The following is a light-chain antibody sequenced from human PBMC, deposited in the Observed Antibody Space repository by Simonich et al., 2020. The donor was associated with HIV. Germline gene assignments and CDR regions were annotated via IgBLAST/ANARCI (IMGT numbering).Light chain of an antibody. Sequence: EIVLTQSPGPLSLSPGERAPLSCRASQSVSSSYLTGSQQKPGQAPSLLIYGASTRATGIPARFSGSGSGTEFTLTISSMQSEDFAVYYCQHYNNWPLTFGGGTKVEIK. V-gene: IGKV3-15*01. CDR2: GAS. CDR1: QSVSSSY. J-gene: IGKJ4*01. CDR3: QHYNNWPLT.